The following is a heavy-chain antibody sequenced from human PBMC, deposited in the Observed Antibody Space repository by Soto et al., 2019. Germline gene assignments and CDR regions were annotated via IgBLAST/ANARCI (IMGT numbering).Heavy chain of an antibody. CDR1: GFTFSSYA. Sequence: LRLSCAASGFTFSSYAMHWVRQAPGKGLEWVAVISYDGSNKYYADSVKGRFTISRDNSKNTLYLQMNSLRAEDTAVYYCARLLKGAGDPFDYWGQGTLVTVSS. V-gene: IGHV3-30-3*01. CDR3: ARLLKGAGDPFDY. J-gene: IGHJ4*02. CDR2: ISYDGSNK. D-gene: IGHD7-27*01.